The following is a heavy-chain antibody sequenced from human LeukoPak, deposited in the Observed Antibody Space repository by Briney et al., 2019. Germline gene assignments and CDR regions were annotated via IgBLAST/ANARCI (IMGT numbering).Heavy chain of an antibody. Sequence: SETLSLTCTVSGGSISSYYWSWIRQPPGKGLEWIGYIYYSGSTNYNPSLKSRVTISVDTSKNQFSLKLSSVTAADTAVYYCARVRGRYYYYMDVWGKGTTVTISS. V-gene: IGHV4-59*01. J-gene: IGHJ6*03. CDR3: ARVRGRYYYYMDV. CDR2: IYYSGST. D-gene: IGHD3-16*01. CDR1: GGSISSYY.